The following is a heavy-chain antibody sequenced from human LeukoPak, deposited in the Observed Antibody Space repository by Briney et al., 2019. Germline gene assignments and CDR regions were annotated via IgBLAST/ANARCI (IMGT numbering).Heavy chain of an antibody. J-gene: IGHJ6*03. CDR1: GFTFSSYR. V-gene: IGHV3-21*01. D-gene: IGHD5-18*01. CDR2: ISSSSSYI. CDR3: ARDREGHRYGYDYYMDV. Sequence: GGSLTLSCAASGFTFSSYRMNWVRQAPGKGLEWVSSISSSSSYIYYAYSVKGRFTISRDNAKKSLYLQMNSLRAEDTAVYYCARDREGHRYGYDYYMDVWGKGTTVTVSS.